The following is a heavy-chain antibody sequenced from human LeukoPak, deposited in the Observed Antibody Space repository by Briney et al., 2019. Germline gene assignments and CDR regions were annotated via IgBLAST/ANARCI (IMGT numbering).Heavy chain of an antibody. J-gene: IGHJ3*02. V-gene: IGHV3-30*02. Sequence: PGGSLRLSCAASGFTFSSYGMHWVRQAPGKGLEWVAFIRYDGSNKYYADSVKGRFTISRDNAKNSLYLQMNSLRAEDTAVYYCARDLGYYYDFWTGAFDIWGQGTMVTVSS. D-gene: IGHD3-3*01. CDR2: IRYDGSNK. CDR3: ARDLGYYYDFWTGAFDI. CDR1: GFTFSSYG.